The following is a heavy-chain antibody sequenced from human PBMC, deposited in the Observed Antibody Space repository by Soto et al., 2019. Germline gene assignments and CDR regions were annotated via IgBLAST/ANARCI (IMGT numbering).Heavy chain of an antibody. Sequence: SVKVSCKASGGTFSSYTISWVRQAPGQGLEWMGRIIPILGIANCAQKFQGRVTITADKSTSTAYMELSSLRSEDTAVYYCARAKYSSSWSPPYGMDVWGQGTTVTVSS. V-gene: IGHV1-69*02. CDR3: ARAKYSSSWSPPYGMDV. CDR1: GGTFSSYT. CDR2: IIPILGIA. J-gene: IGHJ6*02. D-gene: IGHD6-13*01.